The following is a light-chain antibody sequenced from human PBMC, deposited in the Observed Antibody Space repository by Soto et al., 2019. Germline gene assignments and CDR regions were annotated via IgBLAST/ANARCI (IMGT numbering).Light chain of an antibody. CDR2: SNN. Sequence: QSVLTQPPSASGTPGQRVTMSCSGGNSNIGSHTVNWYQHLPGTAPTLLIFSNNQRPSGVPARFSGSKSGTSASLAISGLQAEDTAHYYCCSYTRSGILSFGGGTKLTVL. CDR3: CSYTRSGILS. CDR1: NSNIGSHT. V-gene: IGLV1-44*01. J-gene: IGLJ2*01.